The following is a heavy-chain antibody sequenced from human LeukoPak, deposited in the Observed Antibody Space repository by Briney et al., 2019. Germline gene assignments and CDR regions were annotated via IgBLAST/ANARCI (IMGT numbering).Heavy chain of an antibody. D-gene: IGHD1-26*01. CDR3: ASKLVVGATKSDYFDY. CDR2: INSDGSSA. V-gene: IGHV3-74*01. CDR1: GFTFSSFW. J-gene: IGHJ4*02. Sequence: GSPRLSCAASGFTFSSFWMHWVRQAPGKGLVWVSRINSDGSSAGYADSVKGRFTISRDNAKNTLYLQMNSLRAEDTAVYYCASKLVVGATKSDYFDYWGQGTLVTVSS.